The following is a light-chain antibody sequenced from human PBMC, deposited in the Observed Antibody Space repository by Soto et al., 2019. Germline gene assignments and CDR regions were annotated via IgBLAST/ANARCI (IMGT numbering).Light chain of an antibody. Sequence: QSALTQPPSVSGSPGQSVTISRTGTSIDFVSYNRVSWYQQSPGSAPKLLIYEVRNRPSGVPDRFSGSKSGNTASLTISGLQTADEANSFCSLYTSDNTYVFGAGTKVTVL. J-gene: IGLJ1*01. CDR3: SLYTSDNTYV. V-gene: IGLV2-18*01. CDR1: SIDFVSYNR. CDR2: EVR.